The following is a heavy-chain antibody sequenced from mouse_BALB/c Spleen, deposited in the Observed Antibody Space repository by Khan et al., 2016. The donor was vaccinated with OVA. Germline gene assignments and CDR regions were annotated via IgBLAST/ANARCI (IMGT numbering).Heavy chain of an antibody. CDR1: GFTFSIYA. D-gene: IGHD1-1*01. J-gene: IGHJ2*01. V-gene: IGHV5-6-5*01. Sequence: EVELGESGGGLVKPGGSLKLSCAASGFTFSIYAMSWVRQTLEKRLECVASIGSGGSTYYPDSVKGRFTISRDNARNILYLQSSSLRSEDTAMHYCARVYGSSGVDYWGQGTTLTVSS. CDR2: IGSGGST. CDR3: ARVYGSSGVDY.